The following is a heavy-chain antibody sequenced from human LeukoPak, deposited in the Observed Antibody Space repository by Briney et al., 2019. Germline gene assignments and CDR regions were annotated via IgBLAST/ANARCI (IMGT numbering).Heavy chain of an antibody. CDR2: INHSGST. J-gene: IGHJ4*02. D-gene: IGHD4-23*01. Sequence: PSETLSLTCAVYGGSFSGYYWSWIRQPPGKGLEWIGEINHSGSTNYNPSLKSRVSISVDTSKSQFSLKLSSVAAADTAVYYCATRLSWELSDYWGQGTLVTVSS. CDR3: ATRLSWELSDY. CDR1: GGSFSGYY. V-gene: IGHV4-34*01.